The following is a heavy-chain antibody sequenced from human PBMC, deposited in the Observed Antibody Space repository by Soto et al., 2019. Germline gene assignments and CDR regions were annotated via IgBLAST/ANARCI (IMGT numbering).Heavy chain of an antibody. CDR2: IIPILGIA. V-gene: IGHV1-69*08. J-gene: IGHJ3*02. CDR1: GGTFSSYT. Sequence: QVQLVQSGAEVKKPGSSVKVSCKASGGTFSSYTISWVRQAPGQGLEWMGRIIPILGIANYAQKFQGRVTITADKSTSTAYMELSSLRSEDTAVYYCARDILTGYYKEGGAFDIWGQGKMVTVSS. D-gene: IGHD3-9*01. CDR3: ARDILTGYYKEGGAFDI.